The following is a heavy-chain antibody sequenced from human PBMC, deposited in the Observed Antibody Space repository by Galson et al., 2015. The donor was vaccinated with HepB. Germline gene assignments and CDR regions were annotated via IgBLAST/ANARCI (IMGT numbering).Heavy chain of an antibody. D-gene: IGHD5-12*01. CDR3: AKKKLATIISGIDY. J-gene: IGHJ4*02. V-gene: IGHV3-23*01. Sequence: SLRLSCAASGFTFSSYAMSWVRQAPGKGLEWVSAISGSGGSTYYADSVKGRFTISRDNSKNTLYLQMNSLRAEDTAVYYCAKKKLATIISGIDYWGQGTLVTVSS. CDR1: GFTFSSYA. CDR2: ISGSGGST.